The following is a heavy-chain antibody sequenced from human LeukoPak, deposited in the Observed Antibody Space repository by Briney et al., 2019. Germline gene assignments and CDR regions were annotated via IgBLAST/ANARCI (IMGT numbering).Heavy chain of an antibody. J-gene: IGHJ4*02. D-gene: IGHD3-10*01. Sequence: PGRSLRLSCAASGFTFSSYAMHWVRQAPGKGLEWVAVISYDGSNKYYADSVKGRFTISRDNSKNTLYLQMNSLRAEDTAVYYCAKDPSDVLLWFGEPGNDYWGQGTLVTVSS. CDR2: ISYDGSNK. CDR1: GFTFSSYA. CDR3: AKDPSDVLLWFGEPGNDY. V-gene: IGHV3-30-3*01.